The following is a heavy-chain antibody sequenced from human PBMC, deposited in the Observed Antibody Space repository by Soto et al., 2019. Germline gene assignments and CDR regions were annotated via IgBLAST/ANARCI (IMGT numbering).Heavy chain of an antibody. V-gene: IGHV5-51*01. CDR1: GYSFTSYW. D-gene: IGHD4-17*01. J-gene: IGHJ6*02. Sequence: PVESLKISCKGSGYSFTSYWIGWVRQMPGKGLEWMGIIHPGDSDTRYSPSFQGQVTISADKSISTAYLQWSSLKASDTAMYYCTLSYGDSYYYYYGMDVWGQGTTVPVSS. CDR3: TLSYGDSYYYYYGMDV. CDR2: IHPGDSDT.